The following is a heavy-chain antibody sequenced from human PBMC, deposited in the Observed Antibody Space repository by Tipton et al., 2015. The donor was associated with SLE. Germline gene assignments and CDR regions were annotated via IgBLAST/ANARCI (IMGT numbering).Heavy chain of an antibody. CDR1: GDSVSTNSAA. D-gene: IGHD3-10*01. CDR2: TYYRSKWYS. CDR3: ARVWGTGSRGVYY. J-gene: IGHJ4*02. V-gene: IGHV6-1*01. Sequence: GLLKPSQTLSLTCAISGDSVSTNSAAWTWIRQSPSRGLEWLGRTYYRSKWYSDYAVSVKSRITINPDTSKNQFSLQLNSVTPEDTAVYYCARVWGTGSRGVYYWGQGTLVTVSS.